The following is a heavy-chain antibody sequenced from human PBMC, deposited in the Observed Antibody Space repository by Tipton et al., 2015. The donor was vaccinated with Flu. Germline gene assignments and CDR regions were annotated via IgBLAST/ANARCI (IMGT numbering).Heavy chain of an antibody. V-gene: IGHV4-59*01. Sequence: LRFSCTVSGGSISSYYWSWIRQPPGKGLEWIGYIYYSGSTNYNPSLKSRVTISVDTSKNQFSLKLSSVTAADTAVYYCARVDSSGYYPGHWGQGTLVTVSS. CDR2: IYYSGST. J-gene: IGHJ4*02. CDR3: ARVDSSGYYPGH. CDR1: GGSISSYY. D-gene: IGHD3-22*01.